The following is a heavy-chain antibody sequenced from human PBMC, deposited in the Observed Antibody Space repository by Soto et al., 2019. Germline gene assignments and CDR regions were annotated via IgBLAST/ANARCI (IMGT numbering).Heavy chain of an antibody. V-gene: IGHV3-23*01. Sequence: GGSLRLSCAASGFTFSSYAMSWVRQAPGKGLEWVSAISGSGGSTYYADSVKGRFTISRDNSKNTLYLQMNSLRAEDTAVYYCAKDLAGYCTNGVCSDRHPEWGYFDYWGQGTLVTVSS. D-gene: IGHD2-8*01. CDR1: GFTFSSYA. CDR3: AKDLAGYCTNGVCSDRHPEWGYFDY. J-gene: IGHJ4*02. CDR2: ISGSGGST.